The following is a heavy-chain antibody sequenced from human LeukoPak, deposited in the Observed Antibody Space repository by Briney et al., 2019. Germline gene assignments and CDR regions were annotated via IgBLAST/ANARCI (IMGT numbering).Heavy chain of an antibody. D-gene: IGHD6-19*01. Sequence: GGSLRLSCAASGFTFDNYGMSWVRQVPGKGLEWVTGINWNGDRTRYVDSVKGRFTISSDNAKNSLYLQMNSLRLEDTAFYYYARMGNSGGSLRQSFDYWGQGSLVAVSS. CDR2: INWNGDRT. J-gene: IGHJ4*02. CDR1: GFTFDNYG. V-gene: IGHV3-20*04. CDR3: ARMGNSGGSLRQSFDY.